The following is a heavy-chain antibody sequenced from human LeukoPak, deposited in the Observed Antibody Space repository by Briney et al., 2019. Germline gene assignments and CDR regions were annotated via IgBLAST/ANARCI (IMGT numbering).Heavy chain of an antibody. Sequence: GGSLRLSCAASGFTFSDSWMSWVRQAPGKGLEWVANMNQDGSAKGYVDSVRGRFTISRDNARNSLYLQMSSLRPEDTAVYYCATYTHWVAGDVWGQGTTVTVSS. V-gene: IGHV3-7*01. CDR3: ATYTHWVAGDV. CDR1: GFTFSDSW. D-gene: IGHD3-16*01. CDR2: MNQDGSAK. J-gene: IGHJ6*02.